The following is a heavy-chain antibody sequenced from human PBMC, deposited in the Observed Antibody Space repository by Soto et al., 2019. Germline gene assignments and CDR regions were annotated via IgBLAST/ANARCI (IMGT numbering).Heavy chain of an antibody. Sequence: GGSLRLSCAASGFTFSSYAMHWVRQAPGKGLEWVAVISYDGSNKYYADSVKGRFTISRDNSKNTLYLQMNSLRAEDTAVYYCARAHGYGPELDYWGQGTLVTVSS. CDR3: ARAHGYGPELDY. CDR2: ISYDGSNK. V-gene: IGHV3-30-3*01. J-gene: IGHJ4*02. CDR1: GFTFSSYA. D-gene: IGHD5-18*01.